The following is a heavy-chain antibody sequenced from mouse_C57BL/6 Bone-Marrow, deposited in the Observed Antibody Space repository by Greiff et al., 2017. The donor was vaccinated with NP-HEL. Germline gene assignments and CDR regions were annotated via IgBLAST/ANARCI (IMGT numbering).Heavy chain of an antibody. CDR1: GFTFSSYA. J-gene: IGHJ4*01. CDR3: TRGVYDYDGFYAMDY. V-gene: IGHV5-9-1*02. D-gene: IGHD2-4*01. CDR2: ISSGGDYI. Sequence: EVKLMESGEGLVKPGGSLKLSCAASGFTFSSYAMSWVRQTPEKRLEWVAYISSGGDYIYYADTVKGRFTISRDNARNTLYLQMSSLKSEDTAMYYCTRGVYDYDGFYAMDYWGQGTSVTVSS.